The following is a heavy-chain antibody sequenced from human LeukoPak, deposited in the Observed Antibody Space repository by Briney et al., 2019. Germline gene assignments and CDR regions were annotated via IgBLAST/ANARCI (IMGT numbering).Heavy chain of an antibody. CDR3: ARAIIAASEFDY. Sequence: PGGSLRLSCAASGFTFSSYRMNWVRLAPGKGLEWVSYISSSSSTIYYADPVKGRFTISRDNAKNSLYLQMNSLRDEDTAVYYCARAIIAASEFDYWGQGTLVTVSS. CDR2: ISSSSSTI. J-gene: IGHJ4*02. CDR1: GFTFSSYR. D-gene: IGHD6-6*01. V-gene: IGHV3-48*02.